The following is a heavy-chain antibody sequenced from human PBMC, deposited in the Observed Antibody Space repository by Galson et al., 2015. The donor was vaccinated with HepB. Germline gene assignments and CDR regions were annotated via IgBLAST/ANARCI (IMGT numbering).Heavy chain of an antibody. V-gene: IGHV3-30*04. CDR3: ASRVGATWWYFDY. J-gene: IGHJ4*02. CDR1: GFTFSSYA. CDR2: ISYDGSNK. Sequence: SLRLSCAASGFTFSSYAMHWVRQAPGKGLEWVAVISYDGSNKYYADSVKGRFTISRDNSKNTLYLQMNSLRAEDTAVYYCASRVGATWWYFDYWGQGTLVTVSS. D-gene: IGHD1-26*01.